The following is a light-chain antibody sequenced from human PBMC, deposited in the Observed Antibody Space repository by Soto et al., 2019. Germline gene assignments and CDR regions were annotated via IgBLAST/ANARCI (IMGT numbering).Light chain of an antibody. CDR3: SSYTSSSTPVV. Sequence: QSVLTQPDSVSGSPGQSITISCTGTSSDVGGYNYVSWYQQHPGKAPKLMIYDVSNRPSGVSNRFSGSKSGNTASLTISGLQAEDEAVYYCSSYTSSSTPVVFGGGTKLTVL. CDR1: SSDVGGYNY. J-gene: IGLJ2*01. V-gene: IGLV2-14*01. CDR2: DVS.